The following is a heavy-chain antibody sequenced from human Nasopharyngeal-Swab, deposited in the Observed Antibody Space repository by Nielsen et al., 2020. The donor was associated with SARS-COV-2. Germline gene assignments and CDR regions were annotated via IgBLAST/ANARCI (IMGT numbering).Heavy chain of an antibody. V-gene: IGHV3-21*04. J-gene: IGHJ4*02. CDR1: GFTFSSYS. D-gene: IGHD3-16*01. Sequence: GESLKISCAASGFTFSSYSMNWVRQAPGKGLEWVSSISSSSSYIYYADSVRGRFTISRDNSENTLYLQMNSLRAEDTAVYYCAKSVITFGGSFDYWGQGTLVTVSS. CDR3: AKSVITFGGSFDY. CDR2: ISSSSSYI.